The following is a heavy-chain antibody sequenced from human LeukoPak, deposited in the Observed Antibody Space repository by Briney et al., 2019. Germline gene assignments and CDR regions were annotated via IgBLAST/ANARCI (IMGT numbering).Heavy chain of an antibody. J-gene: IGHJ4*02. CDR2: ISGSGGST. CDR1: GFTFSSYA. CDR3: ATDSYVSGSYYRLFY. Sequence: GGSLRLSCAASGFTFSSYAMSWVRQAPGKGLEWVSAISGSGGSTYYADSVKGRFTISRDNSKNTLYLQMNNLRAEDTAIYYCATDSYVSGSYYRLFYWGQGTLVTVSS. V-gene: IGHV3-23*01. D-gene: IGHD3-10*01.